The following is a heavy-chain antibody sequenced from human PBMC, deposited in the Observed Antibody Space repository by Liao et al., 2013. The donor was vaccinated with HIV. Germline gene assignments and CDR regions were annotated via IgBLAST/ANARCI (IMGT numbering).Heavy chain of an antibody. CDR3: ARAQYVNGSYVTQN. CDR1: GGSISSSSYY. D-gene: IGHD6-19*01. J-gene: IGHJ1*01. V-gene: IGHV4-39*07. Sequence: QLQLQESGPGLVKPSETLSLTCTVSGGSISSSSYYWGWIRQPPGKGLEWIGSIYYSGSTYYNPSLKSRVTISVDTSKNQFSLKMTSVTAADTAVYYCARAQYVNGSYVTQNWGQGTLVTVSS. CDR2: IYYSGST.